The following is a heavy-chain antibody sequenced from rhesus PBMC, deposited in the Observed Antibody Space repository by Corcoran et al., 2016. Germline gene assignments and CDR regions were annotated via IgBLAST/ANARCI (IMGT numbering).Heavy chain of an antibody. CDR2: FNGKSVDT. CDR3: AREGPMGRVGTDY. V-gene: IGHV4-80*01. Sequence: QVQLQESGPGLVKPSETLSLTCTVSGASISGSWWSWIRQPPGKALEWIGDFNGKSVDTIYNPSLKSRVTISKDASKNQFSLNLNSVTAADTAVYYCAREGPMGRVGTDYWGQGVLVTVSS. J-gene: IGHJ4*01. CDR1: GASISGSW. D-gene: IGHD5-24*01.